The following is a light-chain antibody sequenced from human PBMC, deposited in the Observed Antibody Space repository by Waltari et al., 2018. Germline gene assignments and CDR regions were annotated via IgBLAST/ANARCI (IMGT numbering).Light chain of an antibody. CDR3: QQTYSTPT. V-gene: IGKV1-39*01. J-gene: IGKJ2*01. Sequence: DIQMTQSPSFLSASVGDRVTITCQASQGIRHYLNWYQQKPGKAPKLLIYAASNLQIGVPSRFSGSGSGTDFTLTISGLQPEDCATYHCQQTYSTPTFGQGTKLEIK. CDR1: QGIRHY. CDR2: AAS.